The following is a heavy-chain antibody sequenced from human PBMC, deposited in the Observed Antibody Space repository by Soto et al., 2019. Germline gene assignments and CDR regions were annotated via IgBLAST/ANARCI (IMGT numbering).Heavy chain of an antibody. CDR2: INHSGST. CDR3: ARDRGNTIFGHGMDV. CDR1: GGSFSGYY. J-gene: IGHJ6*02. Sequence: PSETLSLTCAVYGGSFSGYYWSWIRQPPGKGLEWIGEINHSGSTNYNPSLKSRVTISVDTSKNQFSLKLNSVTAADTAVYYCARDRGNTIFGHGMDVWGQGTTVTVSS. V-gene: IGHV4-34*01. D-gene: IGHD3-3*01.